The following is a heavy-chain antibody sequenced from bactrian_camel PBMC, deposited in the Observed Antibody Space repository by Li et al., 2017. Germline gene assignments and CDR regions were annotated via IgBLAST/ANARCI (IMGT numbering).Heavy chain of an antibody. D-gene: IGHD5*01. CDR1: GRTYFNWV. CDR3: AADLLCAGWVARDYTY. J-gene: IGHJ4*01. V-gene: IGHV3S63*01. CDR2: IATGSGNT. Sequence: QVQLVESGGGSVQAGGSLTLSCAASGRTYFNWVMGWFRQAPGKEREGVARIATGSGNTYYADSVKGRFTISQDNAKNTVYLQMNSLKPEDTAMYYCAADLLCAGWVARDYTYWGQGTQVTVST.